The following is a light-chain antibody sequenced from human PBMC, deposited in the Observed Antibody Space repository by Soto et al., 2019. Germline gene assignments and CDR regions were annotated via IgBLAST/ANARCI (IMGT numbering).Light chain of an antibody. CDR3: QQYNNWPLT. Sequence: EIVMTQSPVILSVSPVEIVTLSCRASQSVSSDLAWYEQKLGQAPRLLIYGASTRATGIPARFSGSGSGTEFTLTISSLQSEDFAVYYCQQYNNWPLTFGGGTKVDI. J-gene: IGKJ4*01. V-gene: IGKV3-15*01. CDR1: QSVSSD. CDR2: GAS.